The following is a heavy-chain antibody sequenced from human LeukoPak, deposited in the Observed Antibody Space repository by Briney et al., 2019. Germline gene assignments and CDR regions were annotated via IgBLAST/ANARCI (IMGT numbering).Heavy chain of an antibody. CDR2: MFSDGRT. CDR3: AKDSRSLAAAGEVDF. J-gene: IGHJ4*02. Sequence: GGSLRLSCAASGFTVGDNYMSWVRQAPGKGLEWVSIMFSDGRTFSADSLKGRFTISRDNSRNTVYLQMNSLRAEDTAVYYCAKDSRSLAAAGEVDFWGQGTLVTVSS. CDR1: GFTVGDNY. V-gene: IGHV3-53*01. D-gene: IGHD6-13*01.